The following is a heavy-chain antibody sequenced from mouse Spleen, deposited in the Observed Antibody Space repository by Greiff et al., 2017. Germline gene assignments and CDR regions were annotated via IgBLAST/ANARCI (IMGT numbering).Heavy chain of an antibody. Sequence: EVMLVESGGGLVKPGGSLKLSCAASGFTFSDYGMHWVRQAPEKGLEWVAYISSGSSTIYYADTVKGRFTISRDNAKNTLFLQMTSLRSEDTAMYYCARSWDGNYGRFAYRGQGTLVTVSA. CDR1: GFTFSDYG. J-gene: IGHJ3*01. CDR3: ARSWDGNYGRFAY. D-gene: IGHD2-1*01. CDR2: ISSGSSTI. V-gene: IGHV5-17*01.